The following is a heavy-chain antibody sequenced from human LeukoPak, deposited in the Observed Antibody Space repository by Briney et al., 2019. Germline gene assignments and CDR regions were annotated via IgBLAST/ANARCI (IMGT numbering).Heavy chain of an antibody. CDR3: ARGGAARLHFQN. CDR1: GGSASSGSYY. Sequence: SETLSLTCTVSGGSASSGSYYWSWIRQPPGKGLEWIGYIYYSGSTNYNPSLQSRVTISVDTSKNQFSLNLNSVTAADTAVYYCARGGAARLHFQNWGQGTLVTVSS. CDR2: IYYSGST. V-gene: IGHV4-61*01. J-gene: IGHJ1*01. D-gene: IGHD6-6*01.